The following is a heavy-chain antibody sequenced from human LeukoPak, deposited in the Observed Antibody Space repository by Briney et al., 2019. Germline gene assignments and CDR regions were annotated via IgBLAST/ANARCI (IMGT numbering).Heavy chain of an antibody. CDR3: ARQEITIFGVAGFDP. J-gene: IGHJ5*02. CDR1: GGSISSGGYY. CDR2: IYHSGST. Sequence: SQTLSLTCTVSGGSISSGGYYWSWIRQPPGKGLEWIGYIYHSGSTYYNPSLKSRVTISVDRSKNQFSLKLSSVTAADTAVYYCARQEITIFGVAGFDPWGQGTLVTVSS. V-gene: IGHV4-30-2*01. D-gene: IGHD3-3*01.